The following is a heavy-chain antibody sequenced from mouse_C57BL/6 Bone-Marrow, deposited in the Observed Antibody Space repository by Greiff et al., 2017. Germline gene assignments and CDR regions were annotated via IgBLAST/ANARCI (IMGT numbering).Heavy chain of an antibody. CDR3: ARHERQLRLWGYYAMDY. CDR2: FYPGSGSI. Sequence: VQLQQSGAELVKPGASVKLSCKASGYTFTEYTIHWVQQRSGQGLEWIGWFYPGSGSIKYNEKFKDKSTLTADKSSSTVYMELSRLTSKDAAVYFCARHERQLRLWGYYAMDYWGQGTSVTVSS. V-gene: IGHV1-62-2*01. CDR1: GYTFTEYT. D-gene: IGHD3-2*02. J-gene: IGHJ4*01.